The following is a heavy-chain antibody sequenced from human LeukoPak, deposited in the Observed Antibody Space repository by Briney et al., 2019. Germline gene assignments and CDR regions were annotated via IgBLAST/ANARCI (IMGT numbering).Heavy chain of an antibody. Sequence: SETLSLTCTVSGGSISSGDYYWSWIRQPPGKGLEWIGYMYYSGSTYYNPSLKSRVTISVDTSKNQFSLKLSSVTAADTAVYYCARRYYYDSSGYYRIFDYWGQGTLVTVSS. CDR2: MYYSGST. D-gene: IGHD3-22*01. CDR3: ARRYYYDSSGYYRIFDY. CDR1: GGSISSGDYY. J-gene: IGHJ4*02. V-gene: IGHV4-30-4*01.